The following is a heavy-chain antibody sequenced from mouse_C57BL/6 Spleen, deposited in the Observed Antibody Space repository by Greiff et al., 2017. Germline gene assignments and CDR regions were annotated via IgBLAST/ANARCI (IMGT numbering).Heavy chain of an antibody. CDR3: ARITTVVARAMDY. CDR2: INYDGSST. Sequence: EVKLMESEGGLVQPGSSMKLSCTASGFTFSDYYMAWVRQVPEKGLEWVANINYDGSSTYYLDSLKSRFIISRDNAKNILYLQMSSLKSEDTATYYCARITTVVARAMDYWGQGTSVTVSS. J-gene: IGHJ4*01. V-gene: IGHV5-16*01. CDR1: GFTFSDYY. D-gene: IGHD1-1*01.